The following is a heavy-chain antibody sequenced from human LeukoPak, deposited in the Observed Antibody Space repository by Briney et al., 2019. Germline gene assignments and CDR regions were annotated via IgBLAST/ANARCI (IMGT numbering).Heavy chain of an antibody. CDR2: IYYSGST. CDR3: AWGAGFDY. D-gene: IGHD1-26*01. J-gene: IGHJ4*02. CDR1: GGSISSYY. Sequence: SETLSLTCTVSGGSISSYYWGWIRQPPGKGLEWIGSIYYSGSTYYNPSLKSRVTISVDTSKNQFSLKLSSVTAADTAVYYCAWGAGFDYWGQGTLVTVSS. V-gene: IGHV4-39*01.